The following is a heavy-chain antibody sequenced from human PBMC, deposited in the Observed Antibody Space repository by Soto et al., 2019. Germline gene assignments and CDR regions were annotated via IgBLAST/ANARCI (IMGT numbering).Heavy chain of an antibody. V-gene: IGHV4-4*07. CDR3: VRVGAVAANGGYFDY. CDR1: GASISSYY. Sequence: QVQLQESGPGLVKPSETLSLICNVSGASISSYYWSWIRQPAGKGLEWIGRIHGSGSTAYSPSLRSRLTMSVDTSTNQFSLKVSSVTAADTAVYYCVRVGAVAANGGYFDYWGQGTLVTVSA. CDR2: IHGSGST. J-gene: IGHJ4*02. D-gene: IGHD6-19*01.